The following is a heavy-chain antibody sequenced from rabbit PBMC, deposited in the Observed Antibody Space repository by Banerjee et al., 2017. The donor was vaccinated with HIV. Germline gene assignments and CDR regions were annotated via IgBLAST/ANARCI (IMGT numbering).Heavy chain of an antibody. CDR3: ARGGYGGDSGATGL. Sequence: QEQLEESGGDLVQPEGSLTLTCKASGLDFSSSYYMSWVRQAPGKGLEWIGCMHTSSGSTWYANWAKGRFTISKTSSTTVTLQMTSLTAADTATYFCARGGYGGDSGATGLWGPGTLVTVS. CDR2: MHTSSGST. J-gene: IGHJ6*01. V-gene: IGHV1S45*01. CDR1: GLDFSSSYY. D-gene: IGHD3-1*01.